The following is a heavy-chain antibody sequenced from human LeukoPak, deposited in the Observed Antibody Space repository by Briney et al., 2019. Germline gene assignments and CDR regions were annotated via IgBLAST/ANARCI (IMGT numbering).Heavy chain of an antibody. CDR1: GGSISSGGYY. CDR2: IYYSGST. Sequence: SQTLSLTCTASGGSISSGGYYWSWIRQHPGKGLEWIGYIYYSGSTYYNPSLKSRVTISVDTSKNQFSLKLSSVTAADTAVYYCARRGYGSGSPPYFDYWGQGTLVTVSS. D-gene: IGHD3-10*01. J-gene: IGHJ4*02. CDR3: ARRGYGSGSPPYFDY. V-gene: IGHV4-31*03.